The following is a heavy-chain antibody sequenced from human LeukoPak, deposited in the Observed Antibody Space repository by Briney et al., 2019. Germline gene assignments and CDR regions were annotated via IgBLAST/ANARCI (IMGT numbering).Heavy chain of an antibody. CDR2: IYGGGNT. CDR1: GFSVNRIF. D-gene: IGHD1-26*01. V-gene: IGHV3-66*01. CDR3: AGSGGGALDF. J-gene: IGHJ4*02. Sequence: QPGGSLILSCAVSGFSVNRIFWTWVRPAPGKGLEWVSVIYGGGNTYYADSVKGRFTISTDNSKNTLYLQMNNLRVEDAALYYCAGSGGGALDFWGQGALVTVSS.